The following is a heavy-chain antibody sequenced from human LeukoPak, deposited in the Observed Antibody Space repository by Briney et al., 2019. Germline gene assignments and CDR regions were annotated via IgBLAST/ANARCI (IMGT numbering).Heavy chain of an antibody. CDR2: ISSSSSYI. V-gene: IGHV3-21*01. J-gene: IGHJ4*02. Sequence: GGSLRLSCAASGFTFSGYSMNWVRQAPGKGLEWVSSISSSSSYIYYADSVKGRFTISRDNAKNSLYLQMNSLRAEDTAVYYCAREGHFHGNDYWGQGTLVTVSS. D-gene: IGHD3-3*02. CDR3: AREGHFHGNDY. CDR1: GFTFSGYS.